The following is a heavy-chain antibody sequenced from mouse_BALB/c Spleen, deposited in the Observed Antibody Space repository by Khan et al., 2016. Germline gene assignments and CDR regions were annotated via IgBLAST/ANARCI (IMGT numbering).Heavy chain of an antibody. J-gene: IGHJ3*01. D-gene: IGHD2-4*01. CDR1: GYTFTSYW. V-gene: IGHV1-69*02. Sequence: QVQLQQSGAELVRPGPSVKLSCKASGYTFTSYWINWMKQRPGQGLEWIGNIYPFDRYSNYIQKFKDKATLTVDKSSSTAYMQLSSPTAEDSAIYSRTRGESSMIRGFAYWGQGTLVTVSA. CDR2: IYPFDRYS. CDR3: TRGESSMIRGFAY.